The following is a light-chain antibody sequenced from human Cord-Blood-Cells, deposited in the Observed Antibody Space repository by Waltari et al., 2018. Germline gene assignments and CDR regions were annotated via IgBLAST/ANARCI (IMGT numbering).Light chain of an antibody. V-gene: IGKV3-15*01. J-gene: IGKJ1*01. Sequence: EIVMTQSPATLSVSPGERATLYCRASQSVSSNLAWYQEKPGQAPRLLIYGASTRATCIPARFSGSGSGTEFTLTISSLQSEDFAVYYCQQYNNWPWTFGQGTKVEIK. CDR2: GAS. CDR1: QSVSSN. CDR3: QQYNNWPWT.